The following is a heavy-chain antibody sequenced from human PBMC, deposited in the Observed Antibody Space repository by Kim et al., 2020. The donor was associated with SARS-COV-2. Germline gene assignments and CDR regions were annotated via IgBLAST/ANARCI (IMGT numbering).Heavy chain of an antibody. Sequence: GGSLRLSCAASGFTFSSYGMHWVRQAPGKGLEWVAGIWYDGSNKYYADSVKGRFTISRDNSKNTLYLQMNSLRAEDTAVYYCARDNRGLDYWGQGTLVTVSS. CDR2: IWYDGSNK. CDR1: GFTFSSYG. CDR3: ARDNRGLDY. D-gene: IGHD3-16*01. V-gene: IGHV3-33*08. J-gene: IGHJ4*02.